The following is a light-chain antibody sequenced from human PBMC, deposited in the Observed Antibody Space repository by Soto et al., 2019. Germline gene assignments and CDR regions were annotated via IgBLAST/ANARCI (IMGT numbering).Light chain of an antibody. V-gene: IGLV2-14*01. CDR2: DVS. CDR3: SSYTSSSTPVV. CDR1: SSDVGGYNY. J-gene: IGLJ2*01. Sequence: QLVLTQPASVSGSPGQSITISCTGTSSDVGGYNYVSWYQQHQGKAPKLMIYDVSNRPSGVSNRFSGSKSGNTASLTISGLQAEDEADYYCSSYTSSSTPVVFGGGTKLTVL.